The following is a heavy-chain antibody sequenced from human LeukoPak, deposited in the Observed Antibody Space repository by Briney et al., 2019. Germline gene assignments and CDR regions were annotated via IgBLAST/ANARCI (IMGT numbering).Heavy chain of an antibody. D-gene: IGHD6-13*01. Sequence: SETLSLTCTVSGGSISSSSYYWGRIRQPPGKGLEWIGSIYYSGRTYYNPSLKSRVTISVDTSKNQFSLKLSSVTAADTAVYYCARDQGPAHRPYSSSWYDYYYYGMDVWGQGTTVTVSS. CDR2: IYYSGRT. V-gene: IGHV4-39*07. CDR3: ARDQGPAHRPYSSSWYDYYYYGMDV. CDR1: GGSISSSSYY. J-gene: IGHJ6*02.